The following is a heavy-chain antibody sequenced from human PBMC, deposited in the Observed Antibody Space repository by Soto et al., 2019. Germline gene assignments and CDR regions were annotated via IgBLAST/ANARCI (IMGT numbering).Heavy chain of an antibody. V-gene: IGHV5-51*01. Sequence: GESMKICYNGAGYSFTIYWIGWVRQMPGKGLEWMGIIYPGDSDTRYSPSFQGQVTISADKSISTAYLQWSSLKASDTAMYYCARVDYGGNLHYYYYYGMDVWGQGTMVTVSS. J-gene: IGHJ6*02. CDR2: IYPGDSDT. D-gene: IGHD4-17*01. CDR3: ARVDYGGNLHYYYYYGMDV. CDR1: GYSFTIYW.